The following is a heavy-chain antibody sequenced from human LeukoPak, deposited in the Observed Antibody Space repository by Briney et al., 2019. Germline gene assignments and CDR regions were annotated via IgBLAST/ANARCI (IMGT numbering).Heavy chain of an antibody. CDR1: GFSVNGND. V-gene: IGHV3-66*01. J-gene: IGHJ4*02. D-gene: IGHD3-16*01. CDR3: ARTARIRGVMTTHFYFDY. CDR2: FYTDDST. Sequence: TGGSLRLSCAASGFSVNGNDMIWVRQAPGKGLQWVSIFYTDDSTSHTDSVKGRFSISTDDLKSTLYLQMNNLRPDDTAVCYCARTARIRGVMTTHFYFDYWGQGALVTVSS.